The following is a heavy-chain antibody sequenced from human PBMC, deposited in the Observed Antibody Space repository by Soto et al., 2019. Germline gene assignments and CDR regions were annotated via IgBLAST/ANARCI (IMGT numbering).Heavy chain of an antibody. CDR2: IDPSDSYT. Sequence: ESLKVSCKGSGYSVTSYWISWVRQMPGKGLEWMGRIDPSDSYTNYSPSFQGHVTISADKSISTAYLQWSSLKASDTAMYYCARRTPYYESSGGGSDAFDFWGQGTMVTVSS. D-gene: IGHD3-22*01. J-gene: IGHJ3*01. CDR1: GYSVTSYW. V-gene: IGHV5-10-1*01. CDR3: ARRTPYYESSGGGSDAFDF.